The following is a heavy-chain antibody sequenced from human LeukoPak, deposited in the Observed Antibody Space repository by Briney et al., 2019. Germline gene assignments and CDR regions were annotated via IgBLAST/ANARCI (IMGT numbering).Heavy chain of an antibody. CDR3: ARDATGDGDLES. J-gene: IGHJ5*02. V-gene: IGHV3-30-3*01. CDR2: ISYDETNK. D-gene: IGHD4-17*01. CDR1: GFTFSDYA. Sequence: GGSLRLSCAASGFTFSDYAMHWVRQAPGKGLEWVAVISYDETNKYYADSVRVRFTISRDNSKNTLYLQMNSLRSEDTAVYYCARDATGDGDLESWGQGTPVTVSP.